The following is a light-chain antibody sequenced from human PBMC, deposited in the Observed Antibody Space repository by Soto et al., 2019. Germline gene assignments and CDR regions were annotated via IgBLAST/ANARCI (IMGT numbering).Light chain of an antibody. J-gene: IGKJ1*01. CDR3: QEYNSYSWT. CDR1: QSISTW. Sequence: DIQMTQSPSTLSASVGDRVTITCRASQSISTWLAWYQQKPGKAPKLLIYQASSLEVGVPLRFSGSGSGTEFTLTINSLQPDDFATYYCQEYNSYSWTFGQGTKVE. V-gene: IGKV1-5*03. CDR2: QAS.